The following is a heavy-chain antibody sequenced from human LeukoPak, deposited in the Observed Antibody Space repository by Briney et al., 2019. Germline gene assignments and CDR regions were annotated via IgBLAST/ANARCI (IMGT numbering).Heavy chain of an antibody. CDR1: GYTFTAYY. CDR3: ARAPSIAARRGNWFDP. Sequence: GASVKVSRKASGYTFTAYYMHWVRQATGQGLEWMGWMNPNSGNTGYAQKFQGRVTITRNTSISTAYMELSSLRSEDTAVYYCARAPSIAARRGNWFDPWGQGTLVTVSS. CDR2: MNPNSGNT. V-gene: IGHV1-8*03. D-gene: IGHD6-6*01. J-gene: IGHJ5*02.